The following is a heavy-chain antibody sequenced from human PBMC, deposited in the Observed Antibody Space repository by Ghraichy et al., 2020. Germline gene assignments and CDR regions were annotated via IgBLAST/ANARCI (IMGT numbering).Heavy chain of an antibody. CDR3: ASHAPILRYGMDV. V-gene: IGHV4-59*11. CDR2: VDYRGST. J-gene: IGHJ6*02. CDR1: GGFISSHY. Sequence: SQTLSLTCTVPGGFISSHYWSWIRQHPGKGLEWNGNVDYRGSTNYNPSLKSRVTISGDTSKNQFSLKLSSVTAADTAVYYCASHAPILRYGMDVWGPGTTVNVSS.